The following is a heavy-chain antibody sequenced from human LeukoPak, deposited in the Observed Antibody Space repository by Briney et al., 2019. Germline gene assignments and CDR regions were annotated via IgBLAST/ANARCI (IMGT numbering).Heavy chain of an antibody. CDR3: AKMEGQRLYDYCMDV. J-gene: IGHJ6*03. D-gene: IGHD3-3*01. CDR2: MSGSGDSS. CDR1: GFAFSNFA. V-gene: IGHV3-23*01. Sequence: TGGSLRLSCAASGFAFSNFAMSWVRQAPGKGLEWVSGMSGSGDSSYYADSVKGRFNISRDNSKNALYLQMNSLRADDTALYYCAKMEGQRLYDYCMDVWGKGTTVTVSS.